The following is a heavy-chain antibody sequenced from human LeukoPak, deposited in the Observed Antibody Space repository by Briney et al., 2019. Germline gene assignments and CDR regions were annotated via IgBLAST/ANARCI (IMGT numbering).Heavy chain of an antibody. CDR3: ARPWGSGWYFFDY. V-gene: IGHV3-74*01. J-gene: IGHJ4*02. D-gene: IGHD6-19*01. CDR1: GFTFSSYW. Sequence: PGGSLRLSCTASGFTFSSYWMHWVRQAPGKGLVWVSRINSVVNSTSYADSVKGRFTISRDNAKNTLYLQMNSLRVGDTAVYYCARPWGSGWYFFDYWGQGTLVTVSS. CDR2: INSVVNST.